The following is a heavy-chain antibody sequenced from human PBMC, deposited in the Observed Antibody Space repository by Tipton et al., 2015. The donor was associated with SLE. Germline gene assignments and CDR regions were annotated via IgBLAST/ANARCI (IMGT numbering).Heavy chain of an antibody. Sequence: TLSLTCTVSGGSISSGGYYWSWIRQHPGKGLEWIGYIYYSGSTYYNPSLESRVTISVDTSKNQFSLKLSSVTAADTAVYYCARDYRAAARSRYGMDVWGQGTTVTVSS. CDR1: GGSISSGGYY. V-gene: IGHV4-31*03. CDR2: IYYSGST. CDR3: ARDYRAAARSRYGMDV. D-gene: IGHD6-13*01. J-gene: IGHJ6*02.